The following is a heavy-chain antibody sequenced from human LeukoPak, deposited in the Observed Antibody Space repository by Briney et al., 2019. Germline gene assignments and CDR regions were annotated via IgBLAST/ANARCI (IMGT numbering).Heavy chain of an antibody. V-gene: IGHV4-4*07. J-gene: IGHJ4*02. CDR3: AEGGQWLRV. Sequence: PSETPSLTCTVSGGSISNYCWSCIRQPAGKGLEWIGRICNSGSTDYNPSLKSRVTMSVDTSKNQFSLKLTSVTAADTAVYYCAEGGQWLRVWGQGTLVTVSS. CDR2: ICNSGST. D-gene: IGHD6-19*01. CDR1: GGSISNYC.